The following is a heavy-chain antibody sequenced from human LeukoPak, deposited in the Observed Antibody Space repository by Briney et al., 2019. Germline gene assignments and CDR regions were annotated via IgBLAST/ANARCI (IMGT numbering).Heavy chain of an antibody. J-gene: IGHJ4*02. CDR2: IKQDGSEK. CDR1: GFPFSDSW. CDR3: SRRLDY. V-gene: IGHV3-7*01. Sequence: GGSLRLSCAASGFPFSDSWMDWARQAPGKGMEWVANIKQDGSEKHYADSVKGRFTISRDNAKNSLFLQMNGLRAEDTAVYYCSRRLDYWGQGALVTVSS.